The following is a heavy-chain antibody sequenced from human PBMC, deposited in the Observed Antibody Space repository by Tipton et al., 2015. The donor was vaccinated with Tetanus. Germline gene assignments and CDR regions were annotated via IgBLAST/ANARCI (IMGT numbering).Heavy chain of an antibody. D-gene: IGHD3-3*01. Sequence: TLSLTCTVSGGSLRGGDYHWSWIRQPPGKGLEWLAYFPDSGATNSHYYLRSRITMTRDTSRNQFSLTLTSVTAADTAVYYCARANYDSFKKGPFDSWGQGSLVIFSS. CDR3: ARANYDSFKKGPFDS. J-gene: IGHJ4*02. CDR1: GGSLRGGDYH. V-gene: IGHV4-61*08. CDR2: FPDSGAT.